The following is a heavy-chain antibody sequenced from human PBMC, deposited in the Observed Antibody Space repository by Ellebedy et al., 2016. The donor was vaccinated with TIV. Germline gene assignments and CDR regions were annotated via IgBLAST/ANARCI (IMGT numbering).Heavy chain of an antibody. J-gene: IGHJ5*02. V-gene: IGHV4-4*02. CDR1: GDSISTINW. CDR3: ARHQRNRSWFGP. CDR2: IYHSGGT. Sequence: MPSETLSLTCVVSGDSISTINWWTWVRQPPGKGLEWIGEIYHSGGTKYNPSLKSRATISVDTSRNQFYLNLTSVTPADTAVFFCARHQRNRSWFGPWGQGTLVTVSS. D-gene: IGHD3-10*01.